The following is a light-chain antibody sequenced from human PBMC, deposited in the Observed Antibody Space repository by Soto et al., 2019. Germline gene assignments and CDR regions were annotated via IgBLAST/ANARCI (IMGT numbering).Light chain of an antibody. CDR1: QSISSY. CDR2: AAS. Sequence: IQMTQSPSSLSASVGDRVTITCRASQSISSYLNWYQQKPGKAPKLLIYAASSLQSGVPSRFSGSGSGTDFTLTISSLQPEDFATYYCQQSYSTPYTLGQGTKV. J-gene: IGKJ2*01. V-gene: IGKV1-39*01. CDR3: QQSYSTPYT.